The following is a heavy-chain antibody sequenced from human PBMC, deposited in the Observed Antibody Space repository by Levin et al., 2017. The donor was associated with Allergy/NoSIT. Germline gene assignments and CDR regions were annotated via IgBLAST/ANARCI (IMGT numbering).Heavy chain of an antibody. D-gene: IGHD5-24*01. Sequence: GESLKISCAASGFTFSSYAMSWVRQAPGKGLEWVSAISGSGGSTYYADSVKGRFTISRDNSKNTLYLQMNSLRAEDTAVYYCAKAHGYNPRGFDYWGQGTLVTVSS. CDR1: GFTFSSYA. J-gene: IGHJ4*02. CDR2: ISGSGGST. V-gene: IGHV3-23*01. CDR3: AKAHGYNPRGFDY.